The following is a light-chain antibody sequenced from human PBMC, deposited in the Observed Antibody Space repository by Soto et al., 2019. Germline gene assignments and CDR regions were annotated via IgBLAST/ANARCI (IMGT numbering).Light chain of an antibody. Sequence: DIQMTQSPSSLSASVGDTVTMTCRASQSIALSVNWYQQKPGKAPKLLIYKASILESGVPSRFSGSGSGTEFTLTISSLESDDFATYYCQQYNTYSGFGQGTKVDIK. CDR3: QQYNTYSG. V-gene: IGKV1-5*03. CDR2: KAS. CDR1: QSIALS. J-gene: IGKJ1*01.